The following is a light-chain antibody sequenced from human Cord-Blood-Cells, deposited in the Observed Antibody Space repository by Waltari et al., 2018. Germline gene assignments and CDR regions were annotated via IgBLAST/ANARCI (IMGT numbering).Light chain of an antibody. Sequence: QSALTQPASVSGSPGQSITIPCTGTSSDVGSYNLVSWYQQHPGKAPKLMIYEVSNRPSGVSNRFSGSKSGNTASLTISGRQAEDEADYYCCSYAGSSTVVFGGGTKLTVL. CDR3: CSYAGSSTVV. V-gene: IGLV2-23*02. CDR1: SSDVGSYNL. J-gene: IGLJ2*01. CDR2: EVS.